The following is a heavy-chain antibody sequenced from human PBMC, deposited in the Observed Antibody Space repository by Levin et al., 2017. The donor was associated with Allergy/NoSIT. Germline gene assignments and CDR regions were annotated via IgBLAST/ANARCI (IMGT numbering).Heavy chain of an antibody. CDR1: GFTLSDFG. J-gene: IGHJ4*02. Sequence: LSLPCAVSGFTLSDFGMNWVRLAPGRGMEWIAYIDNSGGAIYYSASVKGRFTISRDNAKGSLFLQMNSLRVGDTAIYYCVRGLTGADSWGRGTLVTVSS. CDR2: IDNSGGAI. V-gene: IGHV3-48*01. CDR3: VRGLTGADS. D-gene: IGHD3-9*01.